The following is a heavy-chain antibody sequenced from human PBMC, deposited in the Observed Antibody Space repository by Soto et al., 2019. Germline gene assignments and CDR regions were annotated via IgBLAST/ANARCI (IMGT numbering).Heavy chain of an antibody. Sequence: ETLSLTCTVSGGSISSYYWSWIRQPPGKGLEWIGYIYYSGSTNYSPSLKSRVTISVDTSKNQFSLKLSSVTAADTAVYYCARLELDIYGMDVWGQGTTVTVSS. CDR2: IYYSGST. D-gene: IGHD1-1*01. J-gene: IGHJ6*02. CDR1: GGSISSYY. CDR3: ARLELDIYGMDV. V-gene: IGHV4-59*01.